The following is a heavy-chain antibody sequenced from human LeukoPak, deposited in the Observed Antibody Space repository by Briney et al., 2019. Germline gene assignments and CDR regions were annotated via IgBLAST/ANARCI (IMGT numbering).Heavy chain of an antibody. V-gene: IGHV3-30*03. CDR2: IPYDGSNK. J-gene: IGHJ6*02. CDR3: ARDREKEYGMDV. Sequence: GGSLRLSCAASGFTFSSYGMHWLRQAPGKGLEWVAVIPYDGSNKYYTDSVKGRFTISRDNSKNTLYLQMTSLRPEDTAVYYCARDREKEYGMDVWGQGTTVTVSS. D-gene: IGHD1-26*01. CDR1: GFTFSSYG.